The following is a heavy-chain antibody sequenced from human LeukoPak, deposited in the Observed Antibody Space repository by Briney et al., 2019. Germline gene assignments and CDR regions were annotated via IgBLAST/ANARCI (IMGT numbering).Heavy chain of an antibody. V-gene: IGHV1-8*01. Sequence: ASVTVSCTASGYSFTNFDINWVRQATGQGLEWMGWMNPNSGNKGYAQKFQGRVSMTMNTSITTAYMELNSLRSEDTAVYYCARGPQWRGDYYYMDVWGRGTTVTVSS. D-gene: IGHD6-19*01. CDR3: ARGPQWRGDYYYMDV. J-gene: IGHJ6*03. CDR1: GYSFTNFD. CDR2: MNPNSGNK.